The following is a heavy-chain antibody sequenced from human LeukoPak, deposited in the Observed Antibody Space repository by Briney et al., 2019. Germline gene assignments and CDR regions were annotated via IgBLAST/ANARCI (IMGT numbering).Heavy chain of an antibody. V-gene: IGHV3-30*18. CDR2: IAYDGSVK. D-gene: IGHD1-26*01. CDR1: GFPFSTFG. Sequence: GGSLRLSCAASGFPFSTFGMRWVRQAPGKGLEWVAAIAYDGSVKYYPDSLKGRLTISRDNSKTTLYLQINSLRTEDTAVYSCAKDRTVVGATSFDYWGLGTLVTVSS. CDR3: AKDRTVVGATSFDY. J-gene: IGHJ4*02.